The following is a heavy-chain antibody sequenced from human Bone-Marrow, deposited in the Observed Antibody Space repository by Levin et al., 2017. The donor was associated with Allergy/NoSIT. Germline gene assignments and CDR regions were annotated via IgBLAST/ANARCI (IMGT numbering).Heavy chain of an antibody. J-gene: IGHJ4*02. Sequence: PSETLSLTCAASGFPLSAYWMNWVRQDPGKGLEWVAQIKKDGSEEYYVGSVKGRFTISRDNAKNSLFLQMNSLRAEDTAVYYCAREPARGGDFDYWGQGTLVTVSS. D-gene: IGHD3-10*01. CDR1: GFPLSAYW. V-gene: IGHV3-7*04. CDR2: IKKDGSEE. CDR3: AREPARGGDFDY.